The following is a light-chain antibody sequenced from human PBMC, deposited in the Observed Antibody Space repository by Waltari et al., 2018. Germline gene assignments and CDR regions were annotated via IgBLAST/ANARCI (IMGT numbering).Light chain of an antibody. J-gene: IGKJ4*01. CDR1: QSVSSRYNNKNH. CDR3: QLYYTTPFT. Sequence: DIVMTQSPDSLAVSLGERATINCKSSQSVSSRYNNKNHLAWYQQKPRQPPKLLIYWASTRESGVPDRFSSSGSGTDFTLTISSLQAEDVAVYYCQLYYTTPFTVGGGTKVEIK. CDR2: WAS. V-gene: IGKV4-1*01.